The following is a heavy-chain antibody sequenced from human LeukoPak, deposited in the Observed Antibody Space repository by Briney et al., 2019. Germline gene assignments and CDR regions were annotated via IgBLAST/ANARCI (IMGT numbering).Heavy chain of an antibody. CDR2: ISGSGGST. V-gene: IGHV3-23*01. Sequence: GGSLRLSCAASGFNFSTYWMTWVRQVPGKGLEWVSAISGSGGSTYYADSVKGRFTISRDNSKNTLYLQMNSQRAEDTAVYYCAKGRIGFDCWGQGTLVTVSP. CDR3: AKGRIGFDC. D-gene: IGHD2-15*01. J-gene: IGHJ4*02. CDR1: GFNFSTYW.